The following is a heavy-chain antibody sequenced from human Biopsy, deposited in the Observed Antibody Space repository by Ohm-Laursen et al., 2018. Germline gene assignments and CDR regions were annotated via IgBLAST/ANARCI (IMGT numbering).Heavy chain of an antibody. CDR1: GDSFTSYA. D-gene: IGHD1-26*01. CDR3: ARGEGSSWFDP. Sequence: SSVTVSCKASGDSFTSYAIGWVRQAPGQGLEWMGGIIPIPNVATYAQKFQGRITITADESTSTAYMELSSLTSDDTAVYFCARGEGSSWFDPWGHGTLVTVSS. CDR2: IIPIPNVA. V-gene: IGHV1-69*01. J-gene: IGHJ5*02.